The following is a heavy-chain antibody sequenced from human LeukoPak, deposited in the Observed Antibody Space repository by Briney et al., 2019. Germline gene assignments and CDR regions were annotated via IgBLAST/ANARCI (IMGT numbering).Heavy chain of an antibody. D-gene: IGHD1-7*01. V-gene: IGHV4-59*01. CDR2: IYYSGST. CDR1: GASISSYY. CDR3: AKKGWNYFFDH. J-gene: IGHJ4*02. Sequence: SETLSLTCTVSGASISSYYWSWIRQPPGKGLEWIGYIYYSGSTNYNPSLKSRVTISVDTSKNQFSLNLSSVTAADTAVYYCAKKGWNYFFDHWGQGTLVTVS.